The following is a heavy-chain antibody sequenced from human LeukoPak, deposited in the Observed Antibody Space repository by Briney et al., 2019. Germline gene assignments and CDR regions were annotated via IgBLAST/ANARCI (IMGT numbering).Heavy chain of an antibody. V-gene: IGHV4-59*08. D-gene: IGHD5-12*01. CDR1: GGSISSYY. J-gene: IGHJ6*02. CDR2: IYYSGST. Sequence: SETLSLTCTVSGGSISSYYWSWIRQPPGKGLEWIGYIYYSGSTNYNPSLKSRVTISVDTSKNQFSLKLSSVTAADTAAYYCARQGVGGYDSFYYYYGMDVWGQGTTVTVSS. CDR3: ARQGVGGYDSFYYYYGMDV.